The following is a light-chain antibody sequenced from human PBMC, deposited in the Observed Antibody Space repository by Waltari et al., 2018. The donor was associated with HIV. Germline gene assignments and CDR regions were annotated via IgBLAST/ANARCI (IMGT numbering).Light chain of an antibody. CDR2: GAS. CDR1: QSVSSN. CDR3: QHYNHGPPLT. V-gene: IGKV3-15*01. Sequence: EIVMTQSPATLSVFPGERATLSCRASQSVSSNLAWYQQKHGQAPRPLIYGASTRATGIPARVSGSGSGTEFTLTISGLQSEDFAVYYCQHYNHGPPLTFGGGTKVEIK. J-gene: IGKJ4*01.